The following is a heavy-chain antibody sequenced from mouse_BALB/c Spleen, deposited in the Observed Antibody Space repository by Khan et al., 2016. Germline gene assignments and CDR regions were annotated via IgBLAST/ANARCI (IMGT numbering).Heavy chain of an antibody. Sequence: EVELVESGGGLVQPGGSLKLSCAASGFTFSTYGMSWVRQTPDKRLELVATINSNGGSTYYPDSVKGRFTISRDNAKNTLYLQMSSLKSEDTVMYYCARENYRYYFDYWGQGTTLTVSS. V-gene: IGHV5-6-3*01. CDR3: ARENYRYYFDY. CDR1: GFTFSTYG. D-gene: IGHD2-14*01. CDR2: INSNGGST. J-gene: IGHJ2*01.